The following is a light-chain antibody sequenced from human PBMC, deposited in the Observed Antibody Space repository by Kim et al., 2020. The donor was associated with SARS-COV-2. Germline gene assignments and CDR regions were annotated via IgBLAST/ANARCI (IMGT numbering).Light chain of an antibody. CDR3: SSYAASSPNLL. CDR2: AVT. CDR1: SRDIGDYNY. Sequence: QSITIACTGTSRDIGDYNYVSWYQQHPGKAPKLRIYAVTNRFSGVSNRFSGSKSGNTASLTISGLQTEDEAYYYCSSYAASSPNLLFGAGTQLTVL. J-gene: IGLJ2*01. V-gene: IGLV2-14*03.